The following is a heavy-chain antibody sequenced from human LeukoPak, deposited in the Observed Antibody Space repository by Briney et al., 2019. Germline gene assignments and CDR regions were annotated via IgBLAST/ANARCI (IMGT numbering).Heavy chain of an antibody. CDR2: ISGSGGST. V-gene: IGHV3-23*01. D-gene: IGHD5-18*01. J-gene: IGHJ4*02. Sequence: GGSLRLSCAASGFTFSSYAMSWVRQAPGKGLEWVSAISGSGGSTYYADSVKGRYTISRDNSKNTLYLQMNSLRAEDTAVYYCAKVRGTRLWLYYFGYWGQGTLVTVSS. CDR3: AKVRGTRLWLYYFGY. CDR1: GFTFSSYA.